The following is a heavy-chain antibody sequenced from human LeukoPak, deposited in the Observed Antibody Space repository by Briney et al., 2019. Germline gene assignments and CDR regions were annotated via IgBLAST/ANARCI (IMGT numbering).Heavy chain of an antibody. CDR1: GFTFSSYW. V-gene: IGHV3-74*01. CDR2: INGDRSTT. CDR3: ARSRSSGFDS. Sequence: GGSLRLSCAASGFTFSSYWMHWVRQAPRKGLVWVPRINGDRSTTSYADSVKGRFTISRDNAKNTLYLQMNSLRVEDTAVYYCARSRSSGFDSWGQGTLVTVSS. J-gene: IGHJ4*02. D-gene: IGHD1-26*01.